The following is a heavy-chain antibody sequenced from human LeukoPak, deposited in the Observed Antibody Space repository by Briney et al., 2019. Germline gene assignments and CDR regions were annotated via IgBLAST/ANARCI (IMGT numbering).Heavy chain of an antibody. CDR3: ALSYYGAHYMDV. CDR2: INPSGGCT. D-gene: IGHD3-10*01. Sequence: GASVKVSCQASGYTFTSYYMHWVRQAPGQGLEWMGIINPSGGCTSYAQKFQGRVTMTRDMSTSTVYMELSSLRSEDTAVYYCALSYYGAHYMDVWGKGTTVTVSS. CDR1: GYTFTSYY. V-gene: IGHV1-46*01. J-gene: IGHJ6*03.